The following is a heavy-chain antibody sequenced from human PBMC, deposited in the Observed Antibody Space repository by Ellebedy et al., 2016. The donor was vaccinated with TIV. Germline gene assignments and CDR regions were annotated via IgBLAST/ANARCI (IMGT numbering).Heavy chain of an antibody. Sequence: GESLKIPCAAPGFTFSRYWLHWVRQPPGHGLVWVSRMATDGSSTHYSASVKGRFSISRYNAKNTLYLHRSSLRAEDTAVYYCVREKQDYGGGYYFDGMDVWGQGTMVTISS. CDR3: VREKQDYGGGYYFDGMDV. CDR1: GFTFSRYW. CDR2: MATDGSST. J-gene: IGHJ6*01. D-gene: IGHD4-23*01. V-gene: IGHV3-74*01.